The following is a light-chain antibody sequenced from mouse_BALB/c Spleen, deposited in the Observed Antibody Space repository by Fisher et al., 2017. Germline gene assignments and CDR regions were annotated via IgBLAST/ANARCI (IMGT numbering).Light chain of an antibody. Sequence: IVLTQSPALMAASPGEKVTMTCSASSSVSYMYWYQQKPGSSPRLLIYDTSKLASGVPARFSGSGSGTSYSLTISSMEGEDAATYYCQQFTSSPYTFGGGTKLEIK. CDR1: SSVSY. V-gene: IGKV4-55*01. CDR3: QQFTSSPYT. CDR2: DTS. J-gene: IGKJ2*01.